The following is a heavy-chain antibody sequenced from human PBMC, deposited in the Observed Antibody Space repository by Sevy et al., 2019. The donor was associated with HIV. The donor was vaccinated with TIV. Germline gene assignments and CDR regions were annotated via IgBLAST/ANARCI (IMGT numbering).Heavy chain of an antibody. Sequence: GGSLRLSCAASGFTFSRYAMHWVRQAPGKGLEWVAVISYDGGNKYFTYSLKGRFTISRDNSTNTLILQMNSLRPEDTAVYYCARVVTGHSYGTAPWYWGQGTLVTVSS. CDR2: ISYDGGNK. CDR3: ARVVTGHSYGTAPWY. CDR1: GFTFSRYA. D-gene: IGHD5-18*01. V-gene: IGHV3-30*14. J-gene: IGHJ4*02.